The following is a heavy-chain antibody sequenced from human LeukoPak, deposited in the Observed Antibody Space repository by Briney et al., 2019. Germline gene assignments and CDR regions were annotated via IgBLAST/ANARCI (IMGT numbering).Heavy chain of an antibody. CDR3: VKERGYTSGLGTLDY. CDR1: GFTFSNYA. CDR2: ISGSGGST. D-gene: IGHD6-19*01. Sequence: GRTLRLSCAASGFTFSNYAMSWVRQVPGKGLEWVSTISGSGGSTYYADPLKGRFSISRDNSKNTLFLQMKSLRAEDTAVYYCVKERGYTSGLGTLDYWGQGTLVTVST. J-gene: IGHJ4*02. V-gene: IGHV3-23*01.